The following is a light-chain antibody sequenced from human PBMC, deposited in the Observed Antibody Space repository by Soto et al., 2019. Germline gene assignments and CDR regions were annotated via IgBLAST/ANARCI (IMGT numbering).Light chain of an antibody. CDR3: QPDGSSPYT. V-gene: IGKV3-20*01. CDR2: GAS. Sequence: EIVLTQSPCTLSLSPGERATLSCRASQSVSSSYLAWYQQKPGQAPRLLIYGASSRATGIPGRFSGSGSGTDFTLAISRLEPEDFAVYYCQPDGSSPYTFGQGNKLEIK. J-gene: IGKJ2*01. CDR1: QSVSSSY.